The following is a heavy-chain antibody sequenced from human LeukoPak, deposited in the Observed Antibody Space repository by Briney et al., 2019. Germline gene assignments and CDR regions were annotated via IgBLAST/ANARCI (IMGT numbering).Heavy chain of an antibody. V-gene: IGHV1-46*01. CDR1: GYSFTSNY. Sequence: ASVKVSCKASGYSFTSNYIHWVRQAPGEGLEWMGMIHPRDGSTSYAQKFQGRVTVTRDTSTSTVNMELSGLRSEDTAVYYCARDQEAFDYWGQGTLVTVSS. CDR2: IHPRDGST. CDR3: ARDQEAFDY. J-gene: IGHJ4*02.